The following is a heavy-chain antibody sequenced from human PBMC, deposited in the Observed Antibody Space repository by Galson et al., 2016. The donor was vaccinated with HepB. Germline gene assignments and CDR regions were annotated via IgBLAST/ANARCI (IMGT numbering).Heavy chain of an antibody. J-gene: IGHJ4*02. Sequence: SLRLSCAASGFTFNDAWMNWVRQAPGKGLEWVGRVTSKPEGGTKDYAAPVKGRFTISRDHYRDTLYLQMNRLNTEDTAVYYSTTDGRRFGGNSGSAYWGQGTLVTVSS. CDR3: TTDGRRFGGNSGSAY. CDR2: VTSKPEGGTK. CDR1: GFTFNDAW. D-gene: IGHD4-23*01. V-gene: IGHV3-15*07.